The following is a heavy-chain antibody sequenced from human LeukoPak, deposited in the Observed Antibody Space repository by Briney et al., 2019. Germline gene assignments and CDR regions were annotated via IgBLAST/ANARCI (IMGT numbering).Heavy chain of an antibody. J-gene: IGHJ4*02. CDR2: IWYDGSNK. D-gene: IGHD4-17*01. CDR3: ARDRSRAGYGDLQN. CDR1: GFTFSSYG. Sequence: GGSLRLSCAASGFTFSSYGMHWVRQAPGKGLEWVAVIWYDGSNKYYADSVKGQFTISRDNSKNTLYLQMNSLRAEDTAVYYCARDRSRAGYGDLQNWGQGTLVTVSS. V-gene: IGHV3-33*01.